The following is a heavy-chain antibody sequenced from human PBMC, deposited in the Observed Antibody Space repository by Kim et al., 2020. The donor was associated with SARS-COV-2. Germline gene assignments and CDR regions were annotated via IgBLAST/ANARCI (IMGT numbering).Heavy chain of an antibody. J-gene: IGHJ4*02. Sequence: GGSLRLSCAASGFTFSSYGMHWVRQAPGKGLEWVAVIWYDGSNKYYADSVKGRFTISRDNSKNTLYLQMNSLRAEDTAVYYCARDPGYRITMIGIDYWGQGTLVTVSS. CDR2: IWYDGSNK. CDR1: GFTFSSYG. D-gene: IGHD3-22*01. V-gene: IGHV3-33*01. CDR3: ARDPGYRITMIGIDY.